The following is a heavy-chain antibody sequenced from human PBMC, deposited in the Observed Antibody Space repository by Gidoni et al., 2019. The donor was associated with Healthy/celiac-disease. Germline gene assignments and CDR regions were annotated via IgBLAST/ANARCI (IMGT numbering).Heavy chain of an antibody. CDR1: GYTFTSYG. V-gene: IGHV1-18*01. D-gene: IGHD2-21*02. CDR3: AREDIVVVTATPGMDV. CDR2: ISAYNGNT. Sequence: QVQLVQSVAEVKKPGASVKVSCKASGYTFTSYGISWVRQAPGQGLEWMGWISAYNGNTNYAQKLQGRVTMTTDTSTSTAYMELRSLRSDDTAVYYCAREDIVVVTATPGMDVWGQGTTVTVSS. J-gene: IGHJ6*02.